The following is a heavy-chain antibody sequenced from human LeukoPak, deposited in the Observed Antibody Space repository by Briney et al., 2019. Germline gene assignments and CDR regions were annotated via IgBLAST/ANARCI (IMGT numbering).Heavy chain of an antibody. J-gene: IGHJ2*01. Sequence: SETLSLTCSVSGDSIRSYFWSWIRQPAGKRPEWIGRCHSSGSTNYNPSLQNRVTMSVDTSKNQFSLKLNSVTAADTAVYYCARDELRYYDFWSGTNWYFDLWGRGTLVTVSS. V-gene: IGHV4-4*07. CDR2: CHSSGST. CDR3: ARDELRYYDFWSGTNWYFDL. D-gene: IGHD3-3*01. CDR1: GDSIRSYF.